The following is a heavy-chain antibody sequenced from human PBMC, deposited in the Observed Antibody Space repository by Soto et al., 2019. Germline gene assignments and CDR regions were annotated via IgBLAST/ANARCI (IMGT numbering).Heavy chain of an antibody. CDR2: IYYSGSS. CDR1: GGSISSGDYY. D-gene: IGHD2-2*01. J-gene: IGHJ6*02. Sequence: PSETLSLTCTVSGGSISSGDYYWSWIRQPPGKGLEWIGYIYYSGSSYYNPSLKSRVTISVDTSKNQFSLKLSSVTAADTAVYYCARELYCSSTSCSYYYGMDVWGQGTTVTVS. CDR3: ARELYCSSTSCSYYYGMDV. V-gene: IGHV4-30-4*01.